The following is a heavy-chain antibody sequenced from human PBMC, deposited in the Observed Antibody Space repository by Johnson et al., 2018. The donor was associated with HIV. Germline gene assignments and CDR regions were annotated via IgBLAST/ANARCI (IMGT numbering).Heavy chain of an antibody. J-gene: IGHJ3*02. V-gene: IGHV3-33*01. CDR1: GFIFSNYG. CDR3: ARGWVGATVTTSAGAFDI. D-gene: IGHD4-17*01. CDR2: MWYDGNNK. Sequence: QVQLVESGGGVVQPGRSLRLSCIASGFIFSNYGMHWVRQVPGKGLEWVAGMWYDGNNKYYADSVKGRFIISRDNSKKTLYLQVNSLRAEDTAGYFCARGWVGATVTTSAGAFDIWGQGTMVTVSS.